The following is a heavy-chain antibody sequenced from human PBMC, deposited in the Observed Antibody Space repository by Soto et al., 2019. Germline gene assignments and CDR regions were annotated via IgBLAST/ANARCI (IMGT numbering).Heavy chain of an antibody. J-gene: IGHJ6*02. V-gene: IGHV1-58*01. CDR1: GFTFGSSA. CDR3: AADPRYYDILTGYDYDYGMDV. D-gene: IGHD3-9*01. Sequence: GASVKVSCKASGFTFGSSAVRWVRQTSGRRLEWMGWIVVGSGNTNYAQKFQERVSITGDMSTSTAYMELSSLRSEDTAVYYCAADPRYYDILTGYDYDYGMDVWGQGTTVTVSS. CDR2: IVVGSGNT.